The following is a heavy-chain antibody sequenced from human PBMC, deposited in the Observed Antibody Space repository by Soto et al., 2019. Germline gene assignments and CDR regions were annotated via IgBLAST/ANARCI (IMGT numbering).Heavy chain of an antibody. CDR2: IFSNDEK. J-gene: IGHJ4*02. D-gene: IGHD2-15*01. CDR3: VRIRDEDCSGGSCYYYFDY. V-gene: IGHV2-26*01. CDR1: GFSLSNARLS. Sequence: QVTLKESGPVLVKPTETLTLTCTVSGFSLSNARLSVSWIRQPPGKALEWLAHIFSNDEKFYSTSLKSRLTISKDTSKSQVVLTMTNMDPVDTATYYCVRIRDEDCSGGSCYYYFDYWGQGTLVTVSS.